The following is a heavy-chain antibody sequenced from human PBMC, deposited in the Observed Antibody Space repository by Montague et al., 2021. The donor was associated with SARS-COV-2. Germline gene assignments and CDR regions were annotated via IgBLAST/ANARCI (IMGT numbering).Heavy chain of an antibody. D-gene: IGHD1-1*01. V-gene: IGHV4-34*01. CDR1: GGSFSDYH. CDR3: ARGAPGY. J-gene: IGHJ4*02. Sequence: SETLSLTCAVYGGSFSDYHWTWIRQSPGGGLEWIGQINYGGSTKYNPSLRSRVTISIDTSKNQLSLKLTSVTAADTAVYYCARGAPGYWGQGTLVTVSS. CDR2: INYGGST.